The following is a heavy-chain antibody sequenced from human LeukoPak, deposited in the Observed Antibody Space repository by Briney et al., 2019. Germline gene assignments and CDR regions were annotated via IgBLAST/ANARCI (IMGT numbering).Heavy chain of an antibody. J-gene: IGHJ4*02. CDR1: GFTFSSYA. CDR3: ARAGVGATTLWFDY. CDR2: VSYDGSNK. D-gene: IGHD1-26*01. Sequence: GGSLRLSCAASGFTFSSYAMHWVRQAPGKGLEWVAVVSYDGSNKYYADSVKGRFTISRDNSKNTLYLQMNSLRAEDTAVYYCARAGVGATTLWFDYWGQGTLVTVSS. V-gene: IGHV3-30-3*01.